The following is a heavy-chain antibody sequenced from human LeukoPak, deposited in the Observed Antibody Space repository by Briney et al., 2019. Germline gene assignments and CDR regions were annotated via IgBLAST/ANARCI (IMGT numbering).Heavy chain of an antibody. Sequence: SETLSLTCTVSGGSISSGGYYWSWIRQHPGKGLEWIGYIYYSGSTYYSPSLKSRVTISVDTSKNQFSLKLSSVTAADTAVYYCARDTSPRSPGYMDVWGKGTTVTVSS. D-gene: IGHD2/OR15-2a*01. V-gene: IGHV4-31*03. J-gene: IGHJ6*03. CDR3: ARDTSPRSPGYMDV. CDR2: IYYSGST. CDR1: GGSISSGGYY.